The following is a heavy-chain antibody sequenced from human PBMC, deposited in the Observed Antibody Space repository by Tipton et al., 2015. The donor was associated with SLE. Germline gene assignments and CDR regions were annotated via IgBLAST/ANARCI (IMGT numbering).Heavy chain of an antibody. J-gene: IGHJ2*01. CDR2: IYHSGSA. V-gene: IGHV4-38-2*02. CDR3: AREDNYYWYSDL. D-gene: IGHD2-15*01. CDR1: NFSINSGYY. Sequence: TLSLTCTVSNFSINSGYYWGWIRQPPGKGLEWIGSIYHSGSAYYNPSLKSRVTISVDTSKNQFSLNLTSVTAADTALYYCAREDNYYWYSDLWGRGTLVTVSS.